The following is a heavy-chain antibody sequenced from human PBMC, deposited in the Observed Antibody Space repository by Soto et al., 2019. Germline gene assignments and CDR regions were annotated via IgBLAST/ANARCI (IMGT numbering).Heavy chain of an antibody. CDR2: LNPDTGNT. V-gene: IGHV1-3*01. D-gene: IGHD5-12*01. Sequence: QVQLVQSGAELKKPGASVNISCTASGLTFSDNLITWVRQVPGQGLEWMGWLNPDTGNTRYSETFQGRVTISRHPSASIAYLELSALEKEDTALYSCAVDIQRVVPRSDDDFELWGQGTMINVSS. CDR1: GLTFSDNL. CDR3: AVDIQRVVPRSDDDFEL. J-gene: IGHJ3*01.